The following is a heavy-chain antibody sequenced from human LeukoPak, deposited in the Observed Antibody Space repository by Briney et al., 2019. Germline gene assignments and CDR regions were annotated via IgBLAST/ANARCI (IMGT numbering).Heavy chain of an antibody. Sequence: PSETLSLTCTVSGGSISSYYWSWFREPPGKGLEWVGDIYYSESTNYNPSLKSRITISVDTSKNQFSLKLSSVTAADTAVYYCAKEMYNWNGAVNDDAFDIWGKGTMVTVSS. CDR2: IYYSEST. CDR1: GGSISSYY. D-gene: IGHD1-1*01. CDR3: AKEMYNWNGAVNDDAFDI. J-gene: IGHJ3*02. V-gene: IGHV4-59*01.